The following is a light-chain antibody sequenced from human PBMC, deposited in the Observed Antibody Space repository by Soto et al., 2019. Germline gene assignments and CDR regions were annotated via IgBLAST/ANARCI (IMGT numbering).Light chain of an antibody. V-gene: IGKV1-27*01. CDR3: QHYNSYSEA. CDR2: GIS. CDR1: QSFSTY. Sequence: DFHMTQSPSSLSASVLDIVAVTVLASQSFSTYLAWYQQKPGKVPKLLISGISTLQSGVPSRFSGSGSGTDFTLTISSLQPDDFATYYCQHYNSYSEAFGQGTKVDIK. J-gene: IGKJ1*01.